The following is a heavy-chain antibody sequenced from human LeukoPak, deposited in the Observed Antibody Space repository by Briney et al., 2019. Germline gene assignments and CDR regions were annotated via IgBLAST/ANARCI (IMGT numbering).Heavy chain of an antibody. CDR3: ARPGPGWLQLYYFDY. V-gene: IGHV3-30-3*01. CDR1: GFTFSSYA. D-gene: IGHD5-24*01. Sequence: PGGSLRLSCAASGFTFSSYAMHWVRQAPGKGLEWVAVISYDGSNKCYADSVKGRFTISRDNSKNTLYLQMNSLRAEDTAVYYCARPGPGWLQLYYFDYWGQGTLVTVSS. J-gene: IGHJ4*02. CDR2: ISYDGSNK.